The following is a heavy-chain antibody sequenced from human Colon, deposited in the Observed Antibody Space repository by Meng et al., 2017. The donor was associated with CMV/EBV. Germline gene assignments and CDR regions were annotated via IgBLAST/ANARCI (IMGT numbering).Heavy chain of an antibody. D-gene: IGHD5-12*01. V-gene: IGHV3-48*03. CDR1: GFTFSHYE. CDR3: ARKGHVDIVGTAGNWFDP. J-gene: IGHJ5*02. Sequence: GGSLRLSCVVSGFTFSHYEMNWVRQAPGKGLEWVSHINASGGDIYYADSARGRFTISRDNAKNSLFLQMNSLRAEDTAVYYCARKGHVDIVGTAGNWFDPWGQGTLVTVSS. CDR2: INASGGDI.